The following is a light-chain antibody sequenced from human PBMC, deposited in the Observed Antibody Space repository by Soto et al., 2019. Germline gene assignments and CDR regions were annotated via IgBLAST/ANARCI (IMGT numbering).Light chain of an antibody. CDR2: DNN. CDR1: SSNIGNNY. CDR3: GTWDSSLSAFV. V-gene: IGLV1-51*01. J-gene: IGLJ1*01. Sequence: QSVLTQPPSVSAAPGQKATISCSGSSSNIGNNYVSWYQQLPGTAPKLPIYDNNKRPSGIPDRFSGSKSGTSATLGITGLQTGDEADYYCGTWDSSLSAFVFGTGTKVTVL.